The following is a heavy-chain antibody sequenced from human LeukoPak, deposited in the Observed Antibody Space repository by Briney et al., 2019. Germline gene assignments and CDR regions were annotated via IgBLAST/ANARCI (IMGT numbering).Heavy chain of an antibody. Sequence: SETLSLTCTVSGGSISSDSYYWGWIRQPPGKGLQWIGCIYYSGSTYYKPSLKSRVTISVDTSKNQFSLKLSSVTAADTAVYYCARHRIYGHPNYFDYWGQGTLVTVSS. D-gene: IGHD4-17*01. CDR3: ARHRIYGHPNYFDY. J-gene: IGHJ4*02. CDR1: GGSISSDSYY. V-gene: IGHV4-39*01. CDR2: IYYSGST.